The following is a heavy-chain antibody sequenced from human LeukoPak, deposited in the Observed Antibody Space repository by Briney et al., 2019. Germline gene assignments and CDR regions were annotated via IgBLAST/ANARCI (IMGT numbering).Heavy chain of an antibody. CDR1: GLTFSSYG. D-gene: IGHD1-26*01. Sequence: GGSLRLSCAASGLTFSSYGLSWVRQAPAKGLEWVSSSTGSGGTTHADSVRGRFTISRDNSKSTLYLQMNSLRVEDTAVYYCAKNVLGSGSYSWYFDLWGQGTLVTVSS. CDR2: STGSGGTT. J-gene: IGHJ2*01. CDR3: AKNVLGSGSYSWYFDL. V-gene: IGHV3-23*01.